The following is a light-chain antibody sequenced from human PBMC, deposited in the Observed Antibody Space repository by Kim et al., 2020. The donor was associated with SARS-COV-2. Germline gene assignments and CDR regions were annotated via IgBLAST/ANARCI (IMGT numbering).Light chain of an antibody. CDR3: CSYAGSYRYV. V-gene: IGLV2-11*01. Sequence: GQAVTISCTGTSSDVGGSKSVSWYQQHPGKAPKLLIYDVNKRPSGVPDRFSGSKSGNTASLTISGLQAEDEADYYCCSYAGSYRYVFGTGTKVTV. CDR2: DVN. J-gene: IGLJ1*01. CDR1: SSDVGGSKS.